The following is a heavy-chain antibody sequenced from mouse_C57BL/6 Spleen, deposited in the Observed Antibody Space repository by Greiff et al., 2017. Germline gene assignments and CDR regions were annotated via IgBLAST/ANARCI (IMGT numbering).Heavy chain of an antibody. Sequence: DVMLVESGGGLVKPGGSLKLSCAASGFTFSSYAMSWVRQTPEKRLEWVATISDGGSYTYYPDNVKGRFTISRDNAKNNLYLQMSHLKSEDTAMYYCARQLRRDAMDYWGQGTSVTVSS. J-gene: IGHJ4*01. CDR2: ISDGGSYT. CDR1: GFTFSSYA. D-gene: IGHD1-1*01. CDR3: ARQLRRDAMDY. V-gene: IGHV5-4*03.